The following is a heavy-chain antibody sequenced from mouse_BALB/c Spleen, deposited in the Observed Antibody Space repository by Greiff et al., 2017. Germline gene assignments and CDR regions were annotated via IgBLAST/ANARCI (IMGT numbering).Heavy chain of an antibody. Sequence: EVKLMESGGGLVKPGGSLKLSCAASGFTFSSYAMSWVRQSPEKRLEWVAEISSGGSYTYYPDTVTGRFTISRDNAKNTLYLEMSSLRSEDTAMYFCAREATVVPYFDYWGQGTTLIVSS. D-gene: IGHD1-1*01. V-gene: IGHV5-9-4*01. CDR2: ISSGGSYT. J-gene: IGHJ2*01. CDR1: GFTFSSYA. CDR3: AREATVVPYFDY.